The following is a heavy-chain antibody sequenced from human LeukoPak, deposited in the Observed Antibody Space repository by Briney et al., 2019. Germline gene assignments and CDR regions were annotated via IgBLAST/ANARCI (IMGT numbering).Heavy chain of an antibody. CDR3: ARDGGYPTTDEGFDP. Sequence: LETLSLTWKVSGYSIGRDYYWAWLRQPPGKGLEWIGSIFHTGRTVYNPSYESRLTISMDTSKNGFFLRLNSVTAADTAVYFCARDGGYPTTDEGFDPWGLGTLVTVSS. J-gene: IGHJ5*02. D-gene: IGHD5-12*01. CDR1: GYSIGRDYY. V-gene: IGHV4-38-2*02. CDR2: IFHTGRT.